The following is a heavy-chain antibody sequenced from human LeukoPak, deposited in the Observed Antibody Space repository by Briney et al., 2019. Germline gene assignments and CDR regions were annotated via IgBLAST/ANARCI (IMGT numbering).Heavy chain of an antibody. D-gene: IGHD2-15*01. J-gene: IGHJ5*02. V-gene: IGHV4-34*01. CDR1: GGSFSGYY. CDR2: INHSGST. Sequence: SETLSLTCAVYGGSFSGYYWSWIRQPPGKGLEWIGEINHSGSTNYNPSLKSRVTISVDTSKNQFSLKLSSVTAADTAVYYCARAPIVVVVAATPKWFDPWGQGTLVTVSS. CDR3: ARAPIVVVVAATPKWFDP.